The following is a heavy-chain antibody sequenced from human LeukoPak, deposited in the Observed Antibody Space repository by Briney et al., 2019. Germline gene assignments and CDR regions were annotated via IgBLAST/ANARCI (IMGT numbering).Heavy chain of an antibody. Sequence: ASVKVSCKASGGTFSSYAISWVRQAPGQGLEWMGGIIPIFGTANYAQKFQGRVTITTDESTSTAYMELRSLRSDDTAVYYCARGMAYYDILTIWGQGTMVTVSS. D-gene: IGHD3-9*01. CDR2: IIPIFGTA. CDR1: GGTFSSYA. V-gene: IGHV1-69*05. CDR3: ARGMAYYDILTI. J-gene: IGHJ3*02.